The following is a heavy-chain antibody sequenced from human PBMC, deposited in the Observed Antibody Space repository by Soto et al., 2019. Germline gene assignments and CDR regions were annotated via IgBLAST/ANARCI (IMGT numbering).Heavy chain of an antibody. J-gene: IGHJ4*02. Sequence: QVQLVESGGGVVQPGRSLRLSCAASGFTFSTYGMHWVRQAPGKGLEWVAAIWYDGSNKYYADSVKGRFTISRDTSKNTLYLQMNSLRAEDTAVYYCAREAKEYYSDSWGQGTLVTVSS. D-gene: IGHD3-10*01. CDR1: GFTFSTYG. CDR3: AREAKEYYSDS. CDR2: IWYDGSNK. V-gene: IGHV3-33*01.